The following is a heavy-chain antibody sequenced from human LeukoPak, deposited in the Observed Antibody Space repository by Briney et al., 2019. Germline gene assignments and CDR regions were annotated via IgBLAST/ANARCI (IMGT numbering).Heavy chain of an antibody. J-gene: IGHJ6*02. D-gene: IGHD3-9*01. V-gene: IGHV1-3*01. CDR2: INAGNGNT. CDR1: GYTFINYA. Sequence: ASVKVSCKASGYTFINYAINWGRQAPGQRPEWIGWINAGNGNTKYSQKFQGRVTITRDTSASTAYMELSSLRSEDTAVYYCAREKGDYDILTGAYYYYGMDVWGQGTTVTVSS. CDR3: AREKGDYDILTGAYYYYGMDV.